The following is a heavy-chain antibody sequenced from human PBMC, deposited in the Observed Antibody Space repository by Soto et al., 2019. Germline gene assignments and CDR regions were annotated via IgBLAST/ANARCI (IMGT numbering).Heavy chain of an antibody. CDR2: SRYKADNYSP. CDR1: GFDFRHHH. J-gene: IGHJ4*02. CDR3: VCWLWGIGH. D-gene: IGHD3-16*01. V-gene: IGHV3-72*01. Sequence: EVQLVESGGGLVQPGGSLRLSCAVSGFDFRHHHMDWVRQAPGKGLEWVVRSRYKADNYSPDDAASAKGRFTISRDESKSTLNLHMSILRTEDAAVFYCVCWLWGIGHWGQGTLVTVSP.